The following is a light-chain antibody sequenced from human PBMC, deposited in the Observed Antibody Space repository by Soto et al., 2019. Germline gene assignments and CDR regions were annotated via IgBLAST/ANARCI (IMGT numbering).Light chain of an antibody. CDR3: QQYTDWPIT. V-gene: IGKV3D-20*02. Sequence: EIVLTQSPATLSLSPGERATLSCGASQSVSSSYLAWYQQQPGQAPRLLIYAASTRATAVPDRFSGSGSGADFTLTITSLQSDDFAVYFCQQYTDWPITFGQGTRLEIK. CDR1: QSVSSSY. J-gene: IGKJ5*01. CDR2: AAS.